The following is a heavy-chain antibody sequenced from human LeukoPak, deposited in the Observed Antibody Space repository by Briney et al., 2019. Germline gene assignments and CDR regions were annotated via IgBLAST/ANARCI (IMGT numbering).Heavy chain of an antibody. J-gene: IGHJ4*02. V-gene: IGHV1-2*02. D-gene: IGHD3-16*01. CDR3: ARVRYRLAEAYIDY. CDR1: GYIFTGYY. CDR2: INPNSGDT. Sequence: ASVKVSCKASGYIFTGYYMHWVRQAPGQGLEWMGWINPNSGDTNYAQKFQGRVTMTRDTSISAAYMELSRLRSDDTAVYYCARVRYRLAEAYIDYWGQGTLVTVSS.